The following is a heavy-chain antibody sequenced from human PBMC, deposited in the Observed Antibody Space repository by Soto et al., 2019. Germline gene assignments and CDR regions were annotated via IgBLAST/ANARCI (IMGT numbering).Heavy chain of an antibody. V-gene: IGHV1-18*01. D-gene: IGHD2-15*01. Sequence: ASVKVSCKASGYTFTSYGISWVRQAPGQGLEWMGWISAYNGNTNYAQKLQGRVTMTTDTSTSTAYMELRSLRSDDTAMYYCARRPEGWPTYGMDVWGQGTTVTVSS. CDR1: GYTFTSYG. CDR3: ARRPEGWPTYGMDV. J-gene: IGHJ6*02. CDR2: ISAYNGNT.